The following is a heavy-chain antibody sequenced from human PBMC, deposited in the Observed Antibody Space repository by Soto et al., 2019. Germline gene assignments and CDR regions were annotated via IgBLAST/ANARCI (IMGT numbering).Heavy chain of an antibody. CDR2: ISSSSSYI. D-gene: IGHD3-3*01. V-gene: IGHV3-21*01. CDR3: ARVPPYDFWSGYLAPYYYGMDV. J-gene: IGHJ6*02. CDR1: GFTFSSYS. Sequence: EVQLVESGGGLVKPGGSLRLSCAASGFTFSSYSMNWVRQAPGKGLEWVSSISSSSSYIYYADSVKGRFTISRDNAKNSLYLQMNSLRAEDTAVYYCARVPPYDFWSGYLAPYYYGMDVWGQGTTVTVSS.